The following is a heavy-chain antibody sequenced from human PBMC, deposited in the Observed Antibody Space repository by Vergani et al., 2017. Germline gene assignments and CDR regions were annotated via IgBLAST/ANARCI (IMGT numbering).Heavy chain of an antibody. Sequence: QVQLVQSGAEVKKPGSSVKVSCKASGGTFSSYAISWVRQAPGQGLEWMGGIIPVFGTVNYAQKFQGRVTITADKSKSTAYMELSSLSSEDTAVYSCARKDRHSHYGMDVWGQGTTVTVSS. CDR3: ARKDRHSHYGMDV. D-gene: IGHD2-15*01. CDR1: GGTFSSYA. J-gene: IGHJ6*02. V-gene: IGHV1-69*06. CDR2: IIPVFGTV.